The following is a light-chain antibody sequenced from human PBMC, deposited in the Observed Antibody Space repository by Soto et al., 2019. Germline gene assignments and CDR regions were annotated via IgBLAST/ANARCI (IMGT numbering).Light chain of an antibody. V-gene: IGLV2-8*01. CDR2: EVS. J-gene: IGLJ3*02. CDR3: SSYAGSNTWV. CDR1: SSDVGGYNY. Sequence: QSALTQPPSASGSPGQSVTISCTGTSSDVGGYNYVSWYQQHPGKVPKLMIYEVSKRPSGVPDRFSGSKSGNTASLTVSGLLAEDEADYYCSSYAGSNTWVFGGGTKLTVL.